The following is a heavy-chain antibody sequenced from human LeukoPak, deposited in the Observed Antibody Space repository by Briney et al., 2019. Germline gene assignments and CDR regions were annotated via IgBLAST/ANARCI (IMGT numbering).Heavy chain of an antibody. Sequence: GGSLRLSCAASGFTVSSNYMSWVRQAPGKGLEWVSVIYSGGSTYYADSVKGRFTISRDNSKNTLYLQMNSLRAEDTAVYYCAKSGGIAARRPTKFDYWGQGTLVTVSS. CDR2: IYSGGST. V-gene: IGHV3-53*01. D-gene: IGHD6-6*01. CDR3: AKSGGIAARRPTKFDY. J-gene: IGHJ4*02. CDR1: GFTVSSNY.